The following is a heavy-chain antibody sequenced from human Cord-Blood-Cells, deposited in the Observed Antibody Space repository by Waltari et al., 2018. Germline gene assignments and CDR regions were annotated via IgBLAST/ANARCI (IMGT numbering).Heavy chain of an antibody. CDR1: GYTFTGYY. CDR3: ARGGDTIFGVVIIPHFDY. J-gene: IGHJ4*02. V-gene: IGHV1-2*02. CDR2: INPNSGGT. Sequence: QVQLVQSGAEVKKPGASVKVSCKASGYTFTGYYMHWVRQAPGPGLEWMGWINPNSGGTNYAQKFQGRVTMTRDTSISTAYMELSRLRSDDTAVYYCARGGDTIFGVVIIPHFDYWGQGTLVTVSS. D-gene: IGHD3-3*01.